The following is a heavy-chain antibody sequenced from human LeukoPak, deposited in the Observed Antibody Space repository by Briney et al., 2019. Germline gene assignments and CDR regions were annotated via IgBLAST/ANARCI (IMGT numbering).Heavy chain of an antibody. CDR2: IYTSGST. CDR3: AGIVVVPAARRAGAFDI. J-gene: IGHJ3*02. V-gene: IGHV4-4*07. CDR1: GGSISSYY. D-gene: IGHD2-2*01. Sequence: PSETLPLTCTVSGGSISSYYWSWIRQPAGKGLEWIGRIYTSGSTNYNPSLKSRVTMSVDTSKNQFSLKLSSVTAADTAVYYCAGIVVVPAARRAGAFDIWGQGTMVTVSS.